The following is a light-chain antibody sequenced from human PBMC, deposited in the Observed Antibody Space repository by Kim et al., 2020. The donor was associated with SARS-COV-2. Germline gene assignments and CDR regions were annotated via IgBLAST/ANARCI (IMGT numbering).Light chain of an antibody. CDR2: AAS. CDR3: LQDFNFPLT. V-gene: IGKV1-6*01. J-gene: IGKJ4*01. Sequence: ESVGDRVSITCRASQAIGSDLGWYQQKPGKAPKLLIYAASSLHIGVPSRFSGSGSGTDFTLTISSLQPEDFATYYCLQDFNFPLTFGGGTKVDIK. CDR1: QAIGSD.